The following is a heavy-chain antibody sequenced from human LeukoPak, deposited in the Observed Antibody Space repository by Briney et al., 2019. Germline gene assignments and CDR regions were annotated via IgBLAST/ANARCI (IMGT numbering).Heavy chain of an antibody. D-gene: IGHD6-13*01. V-gene: IGHV1-46*01. CDR1: GYTFTNYY. CDR3: ARDSSNWSFDY. J-gene: IGHJ4*02. CDR2: INPSGGSI. Sequence: ASVTVSCKPSGYTFTNYYIHWVRPAPGQGLEWMGIINPSGGSITYSQKFQGRVTLTRDTSTSTVYMDLSSLKSEDTAVYYCARDSSNWSFDYWGQGTLVTVSS.